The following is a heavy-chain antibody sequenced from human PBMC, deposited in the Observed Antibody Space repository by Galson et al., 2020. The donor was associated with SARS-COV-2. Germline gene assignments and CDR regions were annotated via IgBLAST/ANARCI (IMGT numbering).Heavy chain of an antibody. Sequence: SETLSLTCAVYGGSFSGYYWSWIRQPPGKGLEWIGEINHSGSTNYNPSLKSRVTISVDTSKNQFSLKLSSVTAADTAVYYCARGKDYDSSGYYFYGLNWFDPWGQGTLVTVSS. CDR2: INHSGST. J-gene: IGHJ5*02. D-gene: IGHD3-22*01. CDR3: ARGKDYDSSGYYFYGLNWFDP. V-gene: IGHV4-34*01. CDR1: GGSFSGYY.